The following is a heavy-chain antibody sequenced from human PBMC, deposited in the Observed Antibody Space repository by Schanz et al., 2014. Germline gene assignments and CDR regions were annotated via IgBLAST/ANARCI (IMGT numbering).Heavy chain of an antibody. CDR2: IKSKTDGGTR. V-gene: IGHV3-15*01. CDR3: PADLWFGAVWGVW. CDR1: GLTFTSAW. D-gene: IGHD3-10*01. J-gene: IGHJ4*02. Sequence: EVQLMESGGGLIQPGGSLRLSCATSGLTFTSAWMSWVRQAPGKGLQWVARIKSKTDGGTRDYAAPVKGRFTISTDDSKTTVYLQMNSRQTEDTAVYYCPADLWFGAVWGVWWGQGTLVTVSS.